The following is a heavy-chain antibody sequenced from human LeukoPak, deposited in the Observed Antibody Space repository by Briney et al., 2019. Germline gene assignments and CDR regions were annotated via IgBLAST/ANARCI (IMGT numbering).Heavy chain of an antibody. CDR2: INGGSRDT. CDR3: ARDRTRAARLGGLDY. D-gene: IGHD6-6*01. J-gene: IGHJ4*02. CDR1: GFTFSSYD. V-gene: IGHV3-48*02. Sequence: GGSLRLSCSASGFTFSSYDMNWVRQAPGKGLDWLSYINGGSRDTYDADSVKGRFTISRDNAKNSLYLQMDSLRDEDTAVYYCARDRTRAARLGGLDYWGQGTLVTVSS.